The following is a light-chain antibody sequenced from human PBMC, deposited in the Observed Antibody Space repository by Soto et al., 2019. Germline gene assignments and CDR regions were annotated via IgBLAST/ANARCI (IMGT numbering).Light chain of an antibody. V-gene: IGKV3-20*01. CDR1: QSISNNY. CDR3: QQYVTSRT. J-gene: IGKJ1*01. Sequence: EFVLTQSPGILALSPGARATLSCRASQSISNNYLAWYQQRPGQAPRLLIYGASTRAAGISDRFSGSGSGTDFTLTISRLEPDYFAVYYCQQYVTSRTFGQGTKVE. CDR2: GAS.